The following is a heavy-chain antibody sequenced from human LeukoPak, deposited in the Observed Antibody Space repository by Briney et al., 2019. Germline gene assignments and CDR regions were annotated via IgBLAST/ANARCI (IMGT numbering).Heavy chain of an antibody. V-gene: IGHV3-13*04. CDR2: IDTAGGT. CDR1: GFTFSSYD. D-gene: IGHD2-21*01. CDR3: ARAGFCGGEWPGYLDV. J-gene: IGHJ2*01. Sequence: PGGSLRLSCAASGFTFSSYDLHGVRQTTGKGPQWVAAIDTAGGTYYPGSVRGRVTISREYAKIYFYLQVDSLTAEYTAVYYWARAGFCGGEWPGYLDVWGRGTLVTVSS.